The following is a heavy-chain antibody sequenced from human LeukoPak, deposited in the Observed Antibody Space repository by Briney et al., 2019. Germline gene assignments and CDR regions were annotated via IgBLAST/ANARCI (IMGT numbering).Heavy chain of an antibody. Sequence: ASVTVSCKASGYTFTSYAMHWVRQAPGQRLEWMGWINAGNGNTKYSQKFQGRVTITRDTSASTAYMELSSLRSEDTAVYYCARVWSYSSGWLGYWGQGTLVTVSS. D-gene: IGHD6-19*01. CDR3: ARVWSYSSGWLGY. CDR2: INAGNGNT. V-gene: IGHV1-3*01. J-gene: IGHJ4*02. CDR1: GYTFTSYA.